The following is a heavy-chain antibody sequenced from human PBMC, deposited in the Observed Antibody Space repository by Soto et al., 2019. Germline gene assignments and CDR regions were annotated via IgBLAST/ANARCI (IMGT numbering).Heavy chain of an antibody. Sequence: GGSLGLSCAASGFTVSSSYMNWVRQAPGKGLEWVSIIYSGGGTYYADSVKVRFTISRDNSKNTLYLQMNSLRAEDTAVYYCARSSGGSYHSHAFDIWGQGTMVTGS. CDR1: GFTVSSSY. D-gene: IGHD3-16*02. V-gene: IGHV3-53*01. CDR2: IYSGGGT. CDR3: ARSSGGSYHSHAFDI. J-gene: IGHJ3*02.